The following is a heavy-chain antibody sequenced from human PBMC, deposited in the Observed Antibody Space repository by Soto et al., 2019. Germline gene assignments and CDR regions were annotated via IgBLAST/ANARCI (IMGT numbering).Heavy chain of an antibody. CDR3: APPGGRTTMESG. V-gene: IGHV4-4*02. CDR2: IYHSGST. Sequence: QVQLQESGVGLVKPSGTLSLICTVSGGSISGRNWWSWVRQSPEKGLEWIGEIYHSGSTNYNPSLKSRVTMSGEKSKHQSSLKLDSVTAADTAVYYWAPPGGRTTMESGGGQGTLVRVSS. J-gene: IGHJ4*02. CDR1: GGSISGRNW. D-gene: IGHD1-7*01.